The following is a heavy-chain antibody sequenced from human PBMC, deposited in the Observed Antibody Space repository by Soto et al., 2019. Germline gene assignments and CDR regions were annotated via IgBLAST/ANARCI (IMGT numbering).Heavy chain of an antibody. CDR1: GGAISSYA. D-gene: IGHD1-26*01. CDR3: ARGHAVDVGPTYFDH. V-gene: IGHV1-69*01. CDR2: IIPVSGTT. Sequence: QVQLVQSGAEVKKPGSSVKVSCKAIGGAISSYAISWVRQAPGQGLEWMGGIIPVSGTTTYAQKFQARVTITADESTTSAYMELSSLRSEDTAVYYCARGHAVDVGPTYFDHWGQGTPVTVSP. J-gene: IGHJ4*02.